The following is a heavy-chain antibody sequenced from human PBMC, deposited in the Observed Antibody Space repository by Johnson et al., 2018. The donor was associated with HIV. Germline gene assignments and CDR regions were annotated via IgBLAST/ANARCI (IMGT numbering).Heavy chain of an antibody. CDR1: GFSVSHNY. D-gene: IGHD6-13*01. V-gene: IGHV3-66*01. CDR2: IYSGVST. Sequence: QLVESAGGLVQPGGSPRLSCGASGFSVSHNYMNWVRQAPGQGLECVSVIYSGVSTYYAASVRGRFTISRDNSRNTLYLQMNSLRAEDTAMYYCARDGESQQLPLGDAFDVWGQGTMVTVSS. J-gene: IGHJ3*01. CDR3: ARDGESQQLPLGDAFDV.